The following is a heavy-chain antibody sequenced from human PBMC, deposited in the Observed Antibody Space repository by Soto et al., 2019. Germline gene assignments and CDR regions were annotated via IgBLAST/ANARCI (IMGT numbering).Heavy chain of an antibody. J-gene: IGHJ6*02. D-gene: IGHD1-7*01. CDR1: GGTFSSYA. CDR3: GGYICIYTPGCYYGMDV. Sequence: SVKVSCKASGGTFSSYAISWVRQAPGQGLEWMGGIIPIFGTANYAQKFQGRVTITADESTSTAYMELSSLRSEDTAVYYCGGYICIYTPGCYYGMDVWGQATTVTLS. V-gene: IGHV1-69*13. CDR2: IIPIFGTA.